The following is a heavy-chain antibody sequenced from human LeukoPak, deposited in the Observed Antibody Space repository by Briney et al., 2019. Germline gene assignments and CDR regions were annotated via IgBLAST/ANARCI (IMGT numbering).Heavy chain of an antibody. CDR2: ISSAGSTK. J-gene: IGHJ4*02. CDR1: GFSFTSYN. CDR3: ASADCSSTSCPNDY. V-gene: IGHV3-48*02. Sequence: GGSLRLSCAASGFSFTSYNMNWVRQAPGKGLEWVSYISSAGSTKYYADSVKGRFTFSRDNAKNSLYLEMNSLRDEDTAVYYCASADCSSTSCPNDYWGQGTLVTVSS. D-gene: IGHD2-2*01.